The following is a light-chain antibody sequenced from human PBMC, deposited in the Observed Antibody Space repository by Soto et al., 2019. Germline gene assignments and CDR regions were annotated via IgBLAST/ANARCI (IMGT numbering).Light chain of an antibody. Sequence: DIPMTQSPSPLSGSVGDRVTITCRASQTISSWLAWYQQKPGKAPKLLIYKASTLKSGVPSRFSGSGSGTEFTLTISSLQPDDFATYYCQHYKSYSEAFGQGTKVELK. J-gene: IGKJ1*01. CDR2: KAS. V-gene: IGKV1-5*03. CDR3: QHYKSYSEA. CDR1: QTISSW.